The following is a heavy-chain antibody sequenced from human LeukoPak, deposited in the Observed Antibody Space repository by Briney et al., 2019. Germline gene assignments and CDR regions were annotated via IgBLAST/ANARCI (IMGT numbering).Heavy chain of an antibody. CDR3: ARSPNYSDSSGYYYVSDS. J-gene: IGHJ4*02. D-gene: IGHD3-22*01. CDR2: IYTSGST. CDR1: GGSISSYY. Sequence: PSETLSLTCTVSGGSISSYYWSWIRQPAGKGLEWIGRIYTSGSTNYNPSLKSRVTMSVDTSKNQFSLKLSSVTAADTAVYYCARSPNYSDSSGYYYVSDSWGQGTLVTVSS. V-gene: IGHV4-4*07.